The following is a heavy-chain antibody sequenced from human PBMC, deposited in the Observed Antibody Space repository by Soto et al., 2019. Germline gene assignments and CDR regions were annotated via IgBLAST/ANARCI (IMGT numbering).Heavy chain of an antibody. D-gene: IGHD6-13*01. CDR1: GFTFSSYG. V-gene: IGHV3-30*18. CDR3: AKPNSLVPFAY. J-gene: IGHJ4*02. Sequence: GGSLRLSCAASGFTFSSYGMHWVRQAPGKGLEWVAVISYDGSNKYYADSVKGRFTISRDNSKNTLYLQMNSLRAEDTAVYYCAKPNSLVPFAYWGQGTLVTVSS. CDR2: ISYDGSNK.